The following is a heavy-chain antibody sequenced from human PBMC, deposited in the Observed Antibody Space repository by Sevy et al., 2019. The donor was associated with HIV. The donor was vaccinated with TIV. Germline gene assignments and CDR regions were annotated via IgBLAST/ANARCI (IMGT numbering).Heavy chain of an antibody. CDR3: ARERGYTSAWRRGNH. Sequence: GGSLRLSCAASGFTFNTHAMHWVRQAPGKGLEWVALISYDGIIKYYADSVKGRLTISRDNSKNTLSLQMNSLRVEDTAVSCCARERGYTSAWRRGNHWGQGTLVTVSS. CDR1: GFTFNTHA. J-gene: IGHJ4*02. CDR2: ISYDGIIK. D-gene: IGHD6-19*01. V-gene: IGHV3-30*04.